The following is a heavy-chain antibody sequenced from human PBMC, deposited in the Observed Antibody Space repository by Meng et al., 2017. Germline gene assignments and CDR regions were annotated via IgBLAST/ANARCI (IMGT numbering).Heavy chain of an antibody. CDR2: IDPKNGDT. CDR1: GDNFPDYY. Sequence: VAVAQSGADGKKPGAPVKVSCRPSGDNFPDYYIHWVRQAPGQGLEWMGRIDPKNGDTHYARKFQGRVTMTGDTSISTAYMDLSGLRSDDTAVYYCARDEDISAAGKLFGDYWGQGTLVTVSS. CDR3: ARDEDISAAGKLFGDY. D-gene: IGHD6-13*01. J-gene: IGHJ4*02. V-gene: IGHV1-2*06.